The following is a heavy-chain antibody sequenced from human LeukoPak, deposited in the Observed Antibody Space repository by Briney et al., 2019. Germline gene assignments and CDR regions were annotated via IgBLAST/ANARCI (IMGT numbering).Heavy chain of an antibody. J-gene: IGHJ4*02. CDR2: INPSGTTT. CDR1: GYTFTTHY. Sequence: ASVKVSCKASGYTFTTHYMHWVRQAPGQGLEWMGLINPSGTTTNYAQKFRGRVTMTRDLSTSTDYMELSSLRSDDTAVYYCARIKYYYDSSGYYPHYFDYWGQGTLVTVSS. CDR3: ARIKYYYDSSGYYPHYFDY. V-gene: IGHV1-46*01. D-gene: IGHD3-22*01.